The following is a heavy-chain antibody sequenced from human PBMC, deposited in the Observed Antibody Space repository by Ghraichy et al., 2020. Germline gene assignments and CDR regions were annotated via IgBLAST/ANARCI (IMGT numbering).Heavy chain of an antibody. CDR3: AREPPTISNKDYYYGRDV. D-gene: IGHD5-24*01. Sequence: LSLTCADSGFTFSSYAMHWVRQAPGKGLEWVAVFSHVGINKYYAESVKGRFTISRDNSKNTLYLQMNSLSADDTAVYYCAREPPTISNKDYYYGRDVWGQGTTVTVSS. CDR1: GFTFSSYA. CDR2: FSHVGINK. V-gene: IGHV3-30-3*01. J-gene: IGHJ6*02.